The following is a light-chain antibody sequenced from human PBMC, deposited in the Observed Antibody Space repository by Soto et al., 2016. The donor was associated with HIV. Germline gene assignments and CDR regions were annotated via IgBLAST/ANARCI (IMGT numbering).Light chain of an antibody. J-gene: IGKJ2*01. CDR2: AAS. CDR3: QQYNSYYT. V-gene: IGKV1-17*01. Sequence: DPVSITCRASQGIRNDLGWYQQKPGKAPKLLIYAASSLQSGVPSRFSGSGSGTEFTLTISSLQPDDFATYYCQQYNSYYTFGQGTKLEIK. CDR1: QGIRND.